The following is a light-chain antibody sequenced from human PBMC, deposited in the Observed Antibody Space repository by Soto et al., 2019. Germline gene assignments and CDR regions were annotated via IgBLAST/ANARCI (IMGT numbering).Light chain of an antibody. CDR2: DAS. Sequence: EIVLTQSPDTLSLSPGERATLSCRASQSVSSSLAWYQQKPGQAPRLLIYDASNRATGIPARFSGIGSGTDFTLTISSLEPEYFAVYYCQQRSNWPPEVTFGPGTKVDIK. V-gene: IGKV3-11*01. CDR3: QQRSNWPPEVT. J-gene: IGKJ3*01. CDR1: QSVSSS.